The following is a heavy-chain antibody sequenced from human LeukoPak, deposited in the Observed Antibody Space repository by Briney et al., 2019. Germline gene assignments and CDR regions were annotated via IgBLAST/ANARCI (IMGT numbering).Heavy chain of an antibody. Sequence: ASETLSLTCTVAGGSISSYYWSWIRQPAGKGLECIRRIYTSGSTNYNPSLKSRVTMSVDTSKNQFSLKLSSVTAADTAVYYRTRECAAPGIDYYYYMDVRRRGTTVTVPS. D-gene: IGHD6-13*01. CDR3: TRECAAPGIDYYYYMDV. V-gene: IGHV4-4*07. J-gene: IGHJ6*03. CDR2: IYTSGST. CDR1: GGSISSYY.